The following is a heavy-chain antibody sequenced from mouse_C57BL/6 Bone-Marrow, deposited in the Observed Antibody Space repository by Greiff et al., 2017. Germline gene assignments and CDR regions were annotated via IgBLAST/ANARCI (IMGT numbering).Heavy chain of an antibody. D-gene: IGHD1-1*01. CDR2: IYPRSGNT. Sequence: QVQLQQSGAELARPGASVKLSCKASGYTFTSYGISWVKQRTGQGLEWIGEIYPRSGNTYYNEKFKGKDTLTADKSSSTAYMELRSLTSEDSAVYFCAREELLRWWVAYWGQGTLVTVSA. CDR3: AREELLRWWVAY. CDR1: GYTFTSYG. V-gene: IGHV1-81*01. J-gene: IGHJ3*01.